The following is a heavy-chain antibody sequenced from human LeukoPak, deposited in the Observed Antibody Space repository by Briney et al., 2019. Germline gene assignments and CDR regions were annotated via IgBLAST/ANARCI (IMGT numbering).Heavy chain of an antibody. V-gene: IGHV1-2*04. Sequence: ASVKVSCKASGYTFTSYYMHWVRQAPGQGLEWMGWINPNSGGTNYAQKFQGWVTMTRDTSISTAYMELSRLRSDDTAVYYCARDLKMDLDDAFDIWGQGTMVTVSS. CDR2: INPNSGGT. CDR3: ARDLKMDLDDAFDI. J-gene: IGHJ3*02. D-gene: IGHD3/OR15-3a*01. CDR1: GYTFTSYY.